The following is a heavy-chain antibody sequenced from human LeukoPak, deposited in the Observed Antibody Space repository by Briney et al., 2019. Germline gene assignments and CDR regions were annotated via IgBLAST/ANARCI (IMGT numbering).Heavy chain of an antibody. D-gene: IGHD4-17*01. CDR1: GGSISGSSYY. V-gene: IGHV4-39*01. J-gene: IGHJ2*01. Sequence: SETLSLTCTVSGGSISGSSYYWGWLRHPPWKGLEWIGRIHYSGRTYYNPSLKSRVTISVDTSKNQFTLKLSSVTAADTSVYYCARLQNYGAAPWYFDLWGRGTLVTVSS. CDR3: ARLQNYGAAPWYFDL. CDR2: IHYSGRT.